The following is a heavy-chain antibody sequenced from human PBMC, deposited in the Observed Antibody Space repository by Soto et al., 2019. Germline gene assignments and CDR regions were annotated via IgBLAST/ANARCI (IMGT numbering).Heavy chain of an antibody. CDR2: IIPISETT. V-gene: IGHV1-69*06. Sequence: KVSCKASGGTFSSLDINWVRQAPGQGLEWMGGIIPISETTNYAQIFQGRVSIVADISTSAAYMELSRLRSEDTAVYYCARALLSHSYDSGGYDSYFHAMDVWGQGTPVTVSS. D-gene: IGHD3-22*01. J-gene: IGHJ6*02. CDR3: ARALLSHSYDSGGYDSYFHAMDV. CDR1: GGTFSSLD.